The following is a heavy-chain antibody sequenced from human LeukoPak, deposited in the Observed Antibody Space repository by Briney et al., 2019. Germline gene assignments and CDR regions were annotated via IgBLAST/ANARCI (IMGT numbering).Heavy chain of an antibody. CDR2: IYYSGST. CDR1: GGSISSSSYY. D-gene: IGHD1-14*01. CDR3: ARDSLTLTCFDY. J-gene: IGHJ4*02. Sequence: PSETLSLTCSVSGGSISSSSYYWAWIRQPPGKGLEWIGNIYYSGSTYYNPSLKSRVAISVDTSKNQFSLKLRSVTAADTAMYYCARDSLTLTCFDYWGQGTLVTVSS. V-gene: IGHV4-39*07.